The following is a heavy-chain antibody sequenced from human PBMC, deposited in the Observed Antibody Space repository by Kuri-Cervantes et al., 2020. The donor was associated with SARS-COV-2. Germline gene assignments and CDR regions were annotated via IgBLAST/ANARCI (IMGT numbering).Heavy chain of an antibody. CDR1: GLSLSTSRMG. CDR2: IYWNDDK. CDR3: TKAATPNWFDP. D-gene: IGHD2-15*01. Sequence: SGPTLVKPARTLTLTCTFSGLSLSTSRMGVGWIRQPPGKALEWLALIYWNDDKRYSPSLRSRLTITKDTSKNQVVLTMTNMDPVDTATYYCTKAATPNWFDPWGQGTLVTVSS. J-gene: IGHJ5*02. V-gene: IGHV2-5*01.